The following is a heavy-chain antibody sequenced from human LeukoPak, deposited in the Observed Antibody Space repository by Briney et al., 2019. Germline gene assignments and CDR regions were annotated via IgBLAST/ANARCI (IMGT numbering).Heavy chain of an antibody. Sequence: GGSLRLSCAASGFTFSSYSMNWVRQAPGKGLEWVSSISSSSSYIYYADSVKGRFTISRDSSKNTLYLQMNSLRAEDTAVYYCARYCSGGRCYSGLDPWGQGALVTVSS. D-gene: IGHD2-15*01. J-gene: IGHJ5*02. CDR3: ARYCSGGRCYSGLDP. CDR2: ISSSSSYI. CDR1: GFTFSSYS. V-gene: IGHV3-21*04.